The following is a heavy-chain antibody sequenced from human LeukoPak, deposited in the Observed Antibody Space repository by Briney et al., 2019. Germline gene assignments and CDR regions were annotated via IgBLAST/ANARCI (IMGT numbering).Heavy chain of an antibody. V-gene: IGHV3-30*18. CDR1: GFTFSSYG. D-gene: IGHD3-22*01. CDR2: ISYHGSNK. J-gene: IGHJ4*02. Sequence: GGSLRLSCAASGFTFSSYGMHWVRQAPGKGLEGVAVISYHGSNKYYADSVKGRFTISRDNSKNTLYLQMNSLRAEDTAVYYCAKDRGRLYYYDGSGFTGFDYWGQGTLVAVSS. CDR3: AKDRGRLYYYDGSGFTGFDY.